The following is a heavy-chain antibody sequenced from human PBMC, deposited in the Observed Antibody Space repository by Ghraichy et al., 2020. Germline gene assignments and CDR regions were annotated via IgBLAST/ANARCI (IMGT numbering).Heavy chain of an antibody. CDR2: IYYSGTT. V-gene: IGHV4-30-4*01. D-gene: IGHD6-13*01. CDR1: GGSINSGDYY. Sequence: SETLSLTCTVSGGSINSGDYYWTWIRQPPGKGLEWIGYIYYSGTTYYDPSLKSRVTISIDTSKNQFSLKLNSVTAPDTAVYYWARDLAGHDAFDIWGQGTMVTVSS. CDR3: ARDLAGHDAFDI. J-gene: IGHJ3*02.